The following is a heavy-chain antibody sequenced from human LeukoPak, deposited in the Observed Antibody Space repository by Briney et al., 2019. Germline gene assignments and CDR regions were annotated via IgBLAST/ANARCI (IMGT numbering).Heavy chain of an antibody. CDR3: AELGITMIGGV. J-gene: IGHJ6*04. CDR1: GFTFSSFE. D-gene: IGHD3-10*02. Sequence: GGSLRLSCAASGFTFSSFEMNWVRRAPGKGREWVSYISSSGSTIYYADSVKGRFTISRDNAKNSLYLQMNSLRAEDTAVYYCAELGITMIGGVWGKGTTVTISS. V-gene: IGHV3-48*03. CDR2: ISSSGSTI.